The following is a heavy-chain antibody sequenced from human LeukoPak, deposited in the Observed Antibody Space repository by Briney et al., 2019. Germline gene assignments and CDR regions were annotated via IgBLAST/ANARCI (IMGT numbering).Heavy chain of an antibody. CDR1: GYTFTSYD. Sequence: ASVKVSCKASGYTFTSYDINWVRQATGQGLEWMGWMNPNSGNTGYAQKFQGRVTITRNTSISTAYMELSSLRSEDTAVYYCARGGGPIAARPGDYYYYMDVWGKGTTVTVSS. J-gene: IGHJ6*03. CDR3: ARGGGPIAARPGDYYYYMDV. CDR2: MNPNSGNT. D-gene: IGHD6-6*01. V-gene: IGHV1-8*01.